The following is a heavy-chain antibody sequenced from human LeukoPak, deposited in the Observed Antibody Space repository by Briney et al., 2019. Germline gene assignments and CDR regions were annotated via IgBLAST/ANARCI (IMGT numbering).Heavy chain of an antibody. D-gene: IGHD3-10*02. CDR3: TRGMLRQPPDY. Sequence: GRSLRLSCAASGFTFSSYVMHWVRQAPGKGLEWVAIISYDGSNEYYADSVKGRFTISRDNSKNTLYLQMNSLRAEDTAIYYCTRGMLRQPPDYWGQGMLVTVSS. J-gene: IGHJ4*02. CDR1: GFTFSSYV. CDR2: ISYDGSNE. V-gene: IGHV3-30*04.